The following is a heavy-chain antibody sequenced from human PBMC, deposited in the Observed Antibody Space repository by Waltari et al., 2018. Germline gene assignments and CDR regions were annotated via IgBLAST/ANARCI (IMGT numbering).Heavy chain of an antibody. J-gene: IGHJ5*02. CDR1: GYTFTGYY. Sequence: QVQLVQSGAEVKKPGSSVKVSCKASGYTFTGYYTHWVRQAPGQGLEWMGWINPNSGGTNYAQKFQGRVTMTRDTSISTAYMELSRLRSDDTAVYYCARGMELRSGGAWFDPWGQGTLVTVSS. CDR3: ARGMELRSGGAWFDP. V-gene: IGHV1-2*02. CDR2: INPNSGGT. D-gene: IGHD3-10*02.